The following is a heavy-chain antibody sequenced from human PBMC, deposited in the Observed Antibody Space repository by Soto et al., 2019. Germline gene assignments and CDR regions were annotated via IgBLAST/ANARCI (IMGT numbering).Heavy chain of an antibody. D-gene: IGHD2-2*01. J-gene: IGHJ5*02. Sequence: EASVKVSCKASGYTFTSYAMHWVRQAPGQRLEWMGWINAGNGNTKYSQKFQGRVTITRDTSASTAYMELSSLRSEDTAVYYCAREPYCSSTSCYQYNWFDPWGREPWSPSPQ. CDR2: INAGNGNT. CDR1: GYTFTSYA. V-gene: IGHV1-3*01. CDR3: AREPYCSSTSCYQYNWFDP.